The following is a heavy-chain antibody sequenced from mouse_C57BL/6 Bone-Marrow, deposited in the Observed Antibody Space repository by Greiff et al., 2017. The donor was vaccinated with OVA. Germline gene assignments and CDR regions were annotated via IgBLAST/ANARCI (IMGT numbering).Heavy chain of an antibody. D-gene: IGHD2-10*02. CDR1: GYTFTSYW. Sequence: QVQLQQPGAELVKPGASVTLSCKASGYTFTSYWMHWVKQRPGQGLEWIGMIHPNSGSTNYNEKFKSKATLPVDKSSSTAYMQLSSLTSEDAAVYYCAREYGLPGFAYWGQGTLVTVSA. CDR2: IHPNSGST. V-gene: IGHV1-64*01. CDR3: AREYGLPGFAY. J-gene: IGHJ3*01.